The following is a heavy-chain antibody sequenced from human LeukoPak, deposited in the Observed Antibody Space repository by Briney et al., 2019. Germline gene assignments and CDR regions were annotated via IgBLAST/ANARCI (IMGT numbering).Heavy chain of an antibody. CDR3: TTPYPVVPAEDY. Sequence: GGSPRLSCAASGFTFSNAWMSWVRQAPGKGLEWVGRIKSKTDGGTTDYAAPVKGRFTISRDDSKNTLYLQMNSLKTEDTAVYYCTTPYPVVPAEDYWGQGTLVTVSS. J-gene: IGHJ4*02. V-gene: IGHV3-15*01. CDR1: GFTFSNAW. CDR2: IKSKTDGGTT. D-gene: IGHD2-2*01.